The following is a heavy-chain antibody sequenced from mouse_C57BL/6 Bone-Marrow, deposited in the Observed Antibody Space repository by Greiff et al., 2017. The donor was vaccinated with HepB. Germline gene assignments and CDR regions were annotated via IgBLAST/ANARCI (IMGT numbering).Heavy chain of an antibody. CDR1: GYTFTSYW. CDR2: IDPSDSYT. CDR3: ARERLRRAGYAMDY. V-gene: IGHV1-50*01. D-gene: IGHD2-4*01. J-gene: IGHJ4*01. Sequence: QVQLQQPGAELVKPGASVKLSCKASGYTFTSYWMQWVKQRPGQGLEWIGEIDPSDSYTNYNQKFKGKATLTVDTSSSTAYMQLISRPSEDSAVYYCARERLRRAGYAMDYWGQGTSVTVSS.